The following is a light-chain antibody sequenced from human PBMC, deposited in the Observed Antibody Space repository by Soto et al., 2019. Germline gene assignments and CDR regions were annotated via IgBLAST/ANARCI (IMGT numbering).Light chain of an antibody. CDR2: LNNDGSH. V-gene: IGLV4-69*01. J-gene: IGLJ2*01. Sequence: QSVLTQSPSASASLGAAVKLTCTLSSGHSSYAIAWHQKQPGKGPRYLMDLNNDGSHTKGDGIPVRFSGSSSGAERYLIISSLQSEDEADYYCQTWGTGFQVFGGGTKLTV. CDR1: SGHSSYA. CDR3: QTWGTGFQV.